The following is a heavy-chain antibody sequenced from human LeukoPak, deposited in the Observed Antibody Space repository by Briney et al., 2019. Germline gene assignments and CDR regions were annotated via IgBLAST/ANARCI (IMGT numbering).Heavy chain of an antibody. Sequence: GGSLRLSCAASGFTLSSYAMNWVRQAPGKGLEWVSGISWNSGSIGYADSVKGRFTISRDNAKNSLYLQMNSLRAEDTALYYCAKDRESGTMIVVVTEFDYWGQGTLVTVSS. CDR3: AKDRESGTMIVVVTEFDY. J-gene: IGHJ4*02. CDR1: GFTLSSYA. CDR2: ISWNSGSI. D-gene: IGHD3-22*01. V-gene: IGHV3-9*01.